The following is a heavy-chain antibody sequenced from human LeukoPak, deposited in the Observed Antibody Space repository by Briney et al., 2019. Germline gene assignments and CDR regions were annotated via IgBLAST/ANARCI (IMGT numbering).Heavy chain of an antibody. CDR2: IRYDGSNK. D-gene: IGHD6-19*01. Sequence: GGSLRLSCGASGFTFSSYSMNWVRQAPGKGLEWVAFIRYDGSNKYYADSVKGRFTISRDNSKNTLYLQMNSLRAEDTAVYYCAKGEAVDGTWVDYWGQGTLVTVSS. J-gene: IGHJ4*02. CDR1: GFTFSSYS. V-gene: IGHV3-30*02. CDR3: AKGEAVDGTWVDY.